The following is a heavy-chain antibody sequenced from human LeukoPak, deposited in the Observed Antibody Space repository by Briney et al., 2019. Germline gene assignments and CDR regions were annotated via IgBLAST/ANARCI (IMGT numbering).Heavy chain of an antibody. Sequence: SETLSLTCTVSGGSISSYYWSWIRQPAGKGLEWIGRFYTSGSTNYNPSLKSRVTMSVDTSKNQFSLKLSSVTAADTAVYYCARGTRYYDILTGYYDGFYFDYWGQGTLVTVSS. V-gene: IGHV4-4*07. CDR2: FYTSGST. D-gene: IGHD3-9*01. CDR1: GGSISSYY. CDR3: ARGTRYYDILTGYYDGFYFDY. J-gene: IGHJ4*02.